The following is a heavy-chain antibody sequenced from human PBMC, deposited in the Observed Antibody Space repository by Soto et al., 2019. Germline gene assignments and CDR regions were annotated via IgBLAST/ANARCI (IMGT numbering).Heavy chain of an antibody. CDR3: ARAEAAAGPFTTTVSLGMDV. V-gene: IGHV4-59*01. CDR1: GGSISSYY. Sequence: SETLSLTCTVSGGSISSYYWSWIRQPPGKGLEWIGYIYYSGSTNYNPSLKSRVTISVDTSKNQFSLKLSSVTAADTAVYYCARAEAAAGPFTTTVSLGMDVWGQGTTVTVSS. D-gene: IGHD6-13*01. CDR2: IYYSGST. J-gene: IGHJ6*02.